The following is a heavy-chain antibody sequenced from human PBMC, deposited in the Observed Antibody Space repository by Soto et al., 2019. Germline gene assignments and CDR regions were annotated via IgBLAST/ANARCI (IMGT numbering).Heavy chain of an antibody. Sequence: QLVESGGGLVQPGGSLRLSCAASGFTLRAYWMHWVRQAPGKGLVWVARSDTAGSHHFYADSVKGRFTISSDNAKNNMYLQLDSLRVEDTAVYYCAREKPRRGLWFSQGGQGTLVVVSS. CDR3: AREKPRRGLWFSQ. CDR1: GFTLRAYW. J-gene: IGHJ4*02. CDR2: SDTAGSHH. V-gene: IGHV3-74*01. D-gene: IGHD3-10*01.